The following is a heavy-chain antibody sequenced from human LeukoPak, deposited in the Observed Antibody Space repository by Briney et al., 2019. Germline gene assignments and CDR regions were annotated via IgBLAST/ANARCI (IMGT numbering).Heavy chain of an antibody. CDR2: IYYSGST. CDR1: GGSISSYY. D-gene: IGHD3-22*01. V-gene: IGHV4-59*01. CDR3: ARVDYYDSSGYYN. J-gene: IGHJ4*02. Sequence: SETLSLTCTVSGGSISSYYWSWIRQPPGKGLEWIGYIYYSGSTNYNPSLKSRVTISVDTPKNQFSLKLSSVTAADTAVYYSARVDYYDSSGYYNWGQGTLVTVSS.